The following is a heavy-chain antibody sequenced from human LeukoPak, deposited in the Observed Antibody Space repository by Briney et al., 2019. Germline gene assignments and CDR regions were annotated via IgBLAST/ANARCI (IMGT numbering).Heavy chain of an antibody. CDR2: IWYDGSNK. D-gene: IGHD6-13*01. J-gene: IGHJ6*02. Sequence: GGSLRLSCVASGFTFSDFDMNWVRQAPGKGLEWVAVIWYDGSNKYYADSVKGRFTISRDNSKNTLYLQMNSLRAEDTAVYYCARAYSSSWYGPTGGSYYYYGMDVWGQGTTVTVSS. V-gene: IGHV3-33*08. CDR3: ARAYSSSWYGPTGGSYYYYGMDV. CDR1: GFTFSDFD.